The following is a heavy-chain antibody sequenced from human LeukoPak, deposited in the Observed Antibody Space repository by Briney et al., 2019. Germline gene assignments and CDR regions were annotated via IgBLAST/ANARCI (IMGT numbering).Heavy chain of an antibody. CDR1: GGSVSSGSYY. CDR3: ARDSWFGELLYY. V-gene: IGHV4-61*01. D-gene: IGHD3-10*01. Sequence: LETLSLTCTVSGGSVSSGSYYWSWIRQPPGTGLEWIGYIYYSGSTNYNPSLKSRVTISVDTSKNQFSLKLSSVTAADTAVYYCARDSWFGELLYYWGQGTLVTVSS. J-gene: IGHJ4*02. CDR2: IYYSGST.